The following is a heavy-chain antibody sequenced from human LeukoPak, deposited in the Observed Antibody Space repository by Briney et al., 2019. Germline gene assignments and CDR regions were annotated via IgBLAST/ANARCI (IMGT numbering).Heavy chain of an antibody. V-gene: IGHV4-31*03. D-gene: IGHD3-22*01. Sequence: SETLSLTCTVSGASITSGNYYWSWIRQHPGKGLEWVGYIRYSGSTYHNPSLKSRLAISVDTSRNQFSLDLSSVTAADTAVYHCARGFYYDNCMDAWGNGTTVTVSS. CDR1: GASITSGNYY. CDR3: ARGFYYDNCMDA. CDR2: IRYSGST. J-gene: IGHJ6*03.